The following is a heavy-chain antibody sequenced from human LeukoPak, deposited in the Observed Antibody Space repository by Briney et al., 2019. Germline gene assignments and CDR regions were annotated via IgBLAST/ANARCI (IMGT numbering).Heavy chain of an antibody. CDR1: GGTFSSYA. J-gene: IGHJ4*02. D-gene: IGHD4-17*01. CDR3: ARDPYGDYVPHYFDY. CDR2: IIPIFGTA. V-gene: IGHV1-69*06. Sequence: GASVKVSCKASGGTFSSYAISWVRQAPGQGLEWMGGIIPIFGTANYAQKFQGRVTITADKSTSTAYMELSSLRSEDTAVYYCARDPYGDYVPHYFDYWGQGTLVTVSS.